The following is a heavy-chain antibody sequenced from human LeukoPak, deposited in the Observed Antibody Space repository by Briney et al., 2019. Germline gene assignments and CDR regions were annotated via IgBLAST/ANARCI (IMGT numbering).Heavy chain of an antibody. CDR3: ASEDIAVVPAARALDY. J-gene: IGHJ4*02. Sequence: ASVKVSCKASGYTFTSYYMHWVRQAPGQGLEWMGIINPSGGSTSYAQKFQGRVTMTRDTSTSTVYMELSSLRSEDTAVYYCASEDIAVVPAARALDYWGQGTLVTVSS. CDR2: INPSGGST. D-gene: IGHD2-2*01. V-gene: IGHV1-46*01. CDR1: GYTFTSYY.